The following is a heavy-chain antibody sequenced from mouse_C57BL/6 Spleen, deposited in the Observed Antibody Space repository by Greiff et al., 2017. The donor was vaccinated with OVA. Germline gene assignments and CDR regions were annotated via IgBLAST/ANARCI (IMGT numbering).Heavy chain of an antibody. J-gene: IGHJ4*01. V-gene: IGHV1-55*01. D-gene: IGHD2-5*01. CDR1: GYTFTSYW. CDR3: AREGYSIPYYAMDY. CDR2: IYPGSGST. Sequence: VKLQQPGAELVKPGASVKMSCKASGYTFTSYWITWVKQRPGQGLEWIGDIYPGSGSTNYNEKFKSKATLTADTSSSTAYMQLSSLTSEDSAVYYCAREGYSIPYYAMDYWGQGTSVTVSS.